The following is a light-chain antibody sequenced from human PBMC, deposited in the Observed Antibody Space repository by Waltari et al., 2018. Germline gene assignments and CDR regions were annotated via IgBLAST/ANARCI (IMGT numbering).Light chain of an antibody. CDR2: RNN. J-gene: IGLJ3*02. CDR1: RSNIGINY. Sequence: QSVLTQPPSASGTPGQRVTISCSGSRSNIGINYVYWYQHLPGTTPKLLIYRNNKRPSGVPDRCSGSKSGTSASLAISGLRSEDEADYYCAAWDDTLSAVLFGGGTNLTVL. V-gene: IGLV1-47*01. CDR3: AAWDDTLSAVL.